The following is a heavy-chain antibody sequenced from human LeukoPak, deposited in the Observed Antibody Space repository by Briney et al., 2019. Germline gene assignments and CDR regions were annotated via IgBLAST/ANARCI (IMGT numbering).Heavy chain of an antibody. V-gene: IGHV3-23*01. CDR3: ARDTKAYYYDSSGYYQSEPFDY. D-gene: IGHD3-22*01. CDR2: ISGSGGYT. Sequence: GGSLRLSCAASKFTFSTFSMSWVRQAPGKGLEWVSSISGSGGYTYYADSVKGRFTISRDNAKNSLYLQMNSLRAEDTAVYYCARDTKAYYYDSSGYYQSEPFDYWGQGTLVTVSS. CDR1: KFTFSTFS. J-gene: IGHJ4*02.